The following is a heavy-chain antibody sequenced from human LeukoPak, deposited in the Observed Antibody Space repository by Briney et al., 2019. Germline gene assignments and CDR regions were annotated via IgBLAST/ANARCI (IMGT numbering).Heavy chain of an antibody. D-gene: IGHD6-19*01. Sequence: GSLRLSCAASGFTFGSYWMNWARQAPGKGLEWIGEIYHSGSTNYTPSLKSRVTISIDKSKNQFSLKLSSVTAADTAVYYCAKGGHSSGWYHDYWGQGTLVTVSS. CDR2: IYHSGST. J-gene: IGHJ4*02. V-gene: IGHV4-4*02. CDR3: AKGGHSSGWYHDY. CDR1: GFTFGSYW.